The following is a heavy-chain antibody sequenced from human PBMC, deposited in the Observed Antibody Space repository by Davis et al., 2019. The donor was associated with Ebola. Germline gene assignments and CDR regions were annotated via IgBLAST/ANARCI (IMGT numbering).Heavy chain of an antibody. D-gene: IGHD3-10*01. CDR2: IYWDDDK. J-gene: IGHJ4*02. V-gene: IGHV2-5*02. CDR1: GFSLSTRGMG. Sequence: SGPTLVKPTQTLTLTCTFFGFSLSTRGMGVGWIRQPPGKALEWLALIYWDDDKRYRPSLKSRLTITKDTSKNQVVLTMINMDPVDTATYYCAHRLGRFGEWNFDYWGLGTLVTVSS. CDR3: AHRLGRFGEWNFDY.